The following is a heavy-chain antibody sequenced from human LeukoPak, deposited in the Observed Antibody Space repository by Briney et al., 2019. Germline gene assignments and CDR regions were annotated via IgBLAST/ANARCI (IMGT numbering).Heavy chain of an antibody. V-gene: IGHV3-23*01. CDR3: AKDPSDWNEYFQH. Sequence: PGGSLRLSCAASGFTFSSYAMSWVRQAAGKGLELVSAISGSGGSTYYADSVKGRFTISRDNSKNTLYLQMNSLRAEDTAVYYCAKDPSDWNEYFQHWGQGTLVTVSS. CDR1: GFTFSSYA. CDR2: ISGSGGST. D-gene: IGHD1-1*01. J-gene: IGHJ1*01.